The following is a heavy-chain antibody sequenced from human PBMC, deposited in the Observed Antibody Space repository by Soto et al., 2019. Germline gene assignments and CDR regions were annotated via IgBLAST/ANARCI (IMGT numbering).Heavy chain of an antibody. Sequence: GESLKISCKASGYDLARQWIGGVRQLPGKGVEWMGIIWPADSDTRYNPTFEGQVTISADQSITTAYLQWSSLKASDTAIYYCASGSRHCSGGSCYSHWGQGTLVTVSS. V-gene: IGHV5-51*01. CDR2: IWPADSDT. D-gene: IGHD2-15*01. J-gene: IGHJ4*02. CDR1: GYDLARQW. CDR3: ASGSRHCSGGSCYSH.